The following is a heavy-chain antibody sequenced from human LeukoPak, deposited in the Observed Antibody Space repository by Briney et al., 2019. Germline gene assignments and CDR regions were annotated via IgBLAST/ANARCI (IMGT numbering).Heavy chain of an antibody. CDR2: VNPNSGNT. J-gene: IGHJ4*02. D-gene: IGHD2-15*01. Sequence: ASVKVSCKASGYTFTSYNINWVRQATGQGLEWMGWVNPNSGNTGYAQKFQGRVTMTRNTSISTAYMELSSLRSEDTAVYYCARVVAAYDGRSFDYWGQGTLVTVSS. CDR3: ARVVAAYDGRSFDY. CDR1: GYTFTSYN. V-gene: IGHV1-8*01.